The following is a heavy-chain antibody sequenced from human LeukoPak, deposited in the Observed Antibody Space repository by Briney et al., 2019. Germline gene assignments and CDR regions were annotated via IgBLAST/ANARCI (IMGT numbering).Heavy chain of an antibody. V-gene: IGHV3-48*02. Sequence: GGSLRLSCAASGFTFSSYSMNWVRQAPGKGLEWVSHITASGTAMFYADSVKGRFTISRDNAKNSLYLQMNSLRDEDTAVYYCASSGSYRFDYWGQGTLDTVSS. CDR3: ASSGSYRFDY. J-gene: IGHJ4*02. D-gene: IGHD1-26*01. CDR1: GFTFSSYS. CDR2: ITASGTAM.